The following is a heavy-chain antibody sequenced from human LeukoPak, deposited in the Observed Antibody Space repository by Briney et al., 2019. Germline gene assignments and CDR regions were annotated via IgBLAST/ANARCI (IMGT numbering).Heavy chain of an antibody. D-gene: IGHD3-3*01. J-gene: IGHJ3*02. Sequence: PSETLSLTCTVSAGSISSHYWSWIRQSPVKGLEWIGYVSYTGSITYNPSLKSRVTISLETSKKQFSLVLTSVTAADTAVYFCARFGRLSGYYDAFDIWGPGTVVTVSS. CDR2: VSYTGSI. CDR1: AGSISSHY. V-gene: IGHV4-59*11. CDR3: ARFGRLSGYYDAFDI.